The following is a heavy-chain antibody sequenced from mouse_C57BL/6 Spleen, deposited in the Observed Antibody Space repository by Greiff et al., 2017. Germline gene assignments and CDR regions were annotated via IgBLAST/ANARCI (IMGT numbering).Heavy chain of an antibody. Sequence: QVQLQQSGPELVKPGASVKISCKASGYTFTDYYINWVKQRPGQGLAWIGWIFPGSGSTYYNEKFKGKATLTVDKSSSTAYMLLSSLTSEDSAVYFCARQAYYSNWYAMDYWGQGTSVTVSA. CDR2: IFPGSGST. J-gene: IGHJ4*01. CDR1: GYTFTDYY. D-gene: IGHD2-5*01. V-gene: IGHV1-75*01. CDR3: ARQAYYSNWYAMDY.